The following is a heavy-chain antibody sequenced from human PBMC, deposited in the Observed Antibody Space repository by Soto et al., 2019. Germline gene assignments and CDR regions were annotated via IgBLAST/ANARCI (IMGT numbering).Heavy chain of an antibody. D-gene: IGHD1-1*01. J-gene: IGHJ5*02. V-gene: IGHV4-34*01. Sequence: LSLTCAVYGGSFSGYYWSWIRQPPGKGLEWIGEINHSGSTNYNPSLKSRVTISVDTSKNQFSLKLSSVTAADTAVYYCARPPGTTRGWFDPWGQGTLVTVSS. CDR3: ARPPGTTRGWFDP. CDR1: GGSFSGYY. CDR2: INHSGST.